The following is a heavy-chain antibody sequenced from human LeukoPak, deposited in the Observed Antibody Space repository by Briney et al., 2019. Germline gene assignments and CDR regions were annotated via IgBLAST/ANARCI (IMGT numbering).Heavy chain of an antibody. V-gene: IGHV3-48*03. CDR3: ARDPKLLWFGESRFDY. Sequence: GGSLRLFCAASGFTFSSYEMNWVRQAPGKGLEWVSYISSSGSTIYYADSVKGRFTISRDNAKNSLYLQMNSLRAEDTAVYYCARDPKLLWFGESRFDYWGQGTLVTVSS. CDR1: GFTFSSYE. D-gene: IGHD3-10*01. J-gene: IGHJ4*02. CDR2: ISSSGSTI.